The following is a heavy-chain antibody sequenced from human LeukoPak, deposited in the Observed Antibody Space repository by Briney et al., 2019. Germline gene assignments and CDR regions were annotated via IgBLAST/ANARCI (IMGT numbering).Heavy chain of an antibody. D-gene: IGHD4-17*01. CDR2: ISAYNGNT. J-gene: IGHJ6*04. Sequence: GASVKVSCKASGYTFTSYGISWVRQAPGQGPEWMGWISAYNGNTNYAQKLQGRVTMTTDTSTSTAYMELRSLRSDDTAVYYCARDDDGDEDYYYYGMDVWGKGTTVTVPS. CDR3: ARDDDGDEDYYYYGMDV. CDR1: GYTFTSYG. V-gene: IGHV1-18*04.